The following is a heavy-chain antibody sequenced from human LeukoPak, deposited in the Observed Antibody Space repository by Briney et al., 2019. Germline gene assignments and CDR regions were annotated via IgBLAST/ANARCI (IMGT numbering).Heavy chain of an antibody. V-gene: IGHV4-34*01. J-gene: IGHJ3*02. Sequence: SETLSLTCAVYGGSFSGYYWSWIRQPPGKGLEWIGEINHSGSTNYNPSLKSRVTISVDTSKNQFSLKLSSVTAADTAVYYCARQSTFKAAFDIWGQGTMVTVSS. CDR1: GGSFSGYY. CDR2: INHSGST. CDR3: ARQSTFKAAFDI. D-gene: IGHD6-19*01.